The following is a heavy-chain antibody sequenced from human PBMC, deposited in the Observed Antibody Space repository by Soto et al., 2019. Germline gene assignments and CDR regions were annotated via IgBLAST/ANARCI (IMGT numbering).Heavy chain of an antibody. CDR2: IIPIFGTA. Sequence: SVEVSCKAAGGTFSSYAISWVRQAPGQGLEWMGGIIPIFGTANYAQKFQGRVTITADESTSTAYMELSSLRSEDTAVYYCARDYGGNSDWDAFDIWGQGTMVTVSS. CDR3: ARDYGGNSDWDAFDI. CDR1: GGTFSSYA. V-gene: IGHV1-69*13. J-gene: IGHJ3*02. D-gene: IGHD4-17*01.